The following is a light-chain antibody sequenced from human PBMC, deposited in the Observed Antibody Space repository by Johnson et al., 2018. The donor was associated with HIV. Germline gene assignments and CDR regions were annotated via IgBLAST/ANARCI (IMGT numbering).Light chain of an antibody. CDR2: DNN. V-gene: IGLV1-51*01. Sequence: QSVLTQPPSVSAAPGQKVTISCSGSSSNIGNNYVSWYQQLPGTAPKLLIYDNNKRPSGIPDRFSGSKSATSATLAITGLQTGDEADYYCGTWDTSLTSPYVLGTGTKVTVL. CDR1: SSNIGNNY. CDR3: GTWDTSLTSPYV. J-gene: IGLJ1*01.